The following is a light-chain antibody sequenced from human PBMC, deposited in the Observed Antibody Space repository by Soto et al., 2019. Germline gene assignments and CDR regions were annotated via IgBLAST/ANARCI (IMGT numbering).Light chain of an antibody. V-gene: IGLV3-27*01. CDR2: KDS. J-gene: IGLJ3*02. CDR1: VLTKKY. CDR3: YSAADNRGV. Sequence: SYELTQPSSVSVSPGQTARITCSGDVLTKKYARWFQQKPGQAPVLVIYKDSERPSEIPERFSGSNSGTTVTLTISGAQVEDEADYYCYSAADNRGVFGGGTKVTVL.